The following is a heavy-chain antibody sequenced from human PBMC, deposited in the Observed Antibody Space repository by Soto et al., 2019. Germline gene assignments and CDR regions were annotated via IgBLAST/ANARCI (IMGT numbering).Heavy chain of an antibody. CDR3: VKGASSSWYYFDY. D-gene: IGHD6-13*01. V-gene: IGHV3-64D*09. CDR2: ISSNGGST. J-gene: IGHJ4*02. Sequence: GGSLRLSCSASGFTFSSYAMHWVRQAPGKGLEYVSAISSNGGSTYYADSVKGGFTISRDNSKNTLYLQMSSLRAEDTAVYYCVKGASSSWYYFDYWGQGTLVTVSS. CDR1: GFTFSSYA.